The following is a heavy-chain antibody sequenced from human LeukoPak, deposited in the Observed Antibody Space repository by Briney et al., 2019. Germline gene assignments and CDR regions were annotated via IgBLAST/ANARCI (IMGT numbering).Heavy chain of an antibody. CDR1: GYSFTSYW. CDR3: ARSPPRLGYDYFDY. CDR2: IYPGDSDT. Sequence: GESLKISCQGSGYSFTSYWIGWVCQMPGKGLEWMGIIYPGDSDTIYSPSFQGQVTISSDKSISTAYLQWSSLKASDTAMYYCARSPPRLGYDYFDYWGQGTLVTVSS. D-gene: IGHD7-27*01. V-gene: IGHV5-51*01. J-gene: IGHJ4*02.